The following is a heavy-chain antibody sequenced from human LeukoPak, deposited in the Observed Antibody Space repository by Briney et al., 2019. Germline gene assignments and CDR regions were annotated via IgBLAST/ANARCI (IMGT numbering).Heavy chain of an antibody. CDR1: GFTFSSYS. V-gene: IGHV3-21*01. CDR2: ISSSSSYI. J-gene: IGHJ4*02. Sequence: GGSLRLSCAASGFTFSSYSMNWVRQAPGKGLEWVSSISSSSSYICYADSVKGRFTISRDNAKNSLYLQMNSLRAEDTAVYYCARVAKIQLWLDYWGQGTLVTVSS. D-gene: IGHD5-18*01. CDR3: ARVAKIQLWLDY.